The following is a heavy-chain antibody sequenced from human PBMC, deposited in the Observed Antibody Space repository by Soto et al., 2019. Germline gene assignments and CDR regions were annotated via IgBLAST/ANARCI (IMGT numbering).Heavy chain of an antibody. J-gene: IGHJ4*02. CDR3: ARAGGFGELFSPPIDY. Sequence: GSLRLSCAASGFTFSSYEMNGVRQAPGKGLEWVSYISSSGSTIYYADSVKGRFTISRDNAKNSLYLQMNSLRAEDTAVYYCARAGGFGELFSPPIDYWGQGPLLTLSS. D-gene: IGHD3-10*01. CDR2: ISSSGSTI. CDR1: GFTFSSYE. V-gene: IGHV3-48*03.